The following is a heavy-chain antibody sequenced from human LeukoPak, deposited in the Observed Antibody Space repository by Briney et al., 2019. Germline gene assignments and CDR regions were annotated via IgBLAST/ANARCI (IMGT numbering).Heavy chain of an antibody. CDR2: ISAYNGNT. Sequence: ASVKVSCKASGYTFTSYGISWVRQAPGQGLEWMGWISAYNGNTNYAQKLQGRVTMTADTSTSTAYMELRSLRSDDTAVYYCAREGSYDFWSGYLPQGYYYYGMDVWGQGTTVTVSS. CDR1: GYTFTSYG. V-gene: IGHV1-18*01. D-gene: IGHD3-3*01. J-gene: IGHJ6*02. CDR3: AREGSYDFWSGYLPQGYYYYGMDV.